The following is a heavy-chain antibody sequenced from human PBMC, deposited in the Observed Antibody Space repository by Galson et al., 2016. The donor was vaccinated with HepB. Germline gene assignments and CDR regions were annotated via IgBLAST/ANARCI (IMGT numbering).Heavy chain of an antibody. CDR2: ITAGSTST. V-gene: IGHV3-23*01. CDR1: GFTFTRYN. Sequence: SLRLSCATSGFTFTRYNMNWVRQAPGRGLEWVSSITAGSTSTFYADSVKGRFTMSRDNSKSTLYLQMNSLRAEDTAIYYCARDPASFYYDSRFHPHDYWGQGTLVTVSS. CDR3: ARDPASFYYDSRFHPHDY. D-gene: IGHD3-22*01. J-gene: IGHJ4*02.